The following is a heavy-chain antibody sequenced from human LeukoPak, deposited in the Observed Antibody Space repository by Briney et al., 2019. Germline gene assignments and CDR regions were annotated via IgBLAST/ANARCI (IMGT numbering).Heavy chain of an antibody. CDR2: MYYSGNT. D-gene: IGHD6-19*01. J-gene: IGHJ4*02. CDR3: AMAVAGNIDY. Sequence: PSETLSLTCTVSGGSISSYYWNWIRQPPGKGLEWIGYMYYSGNTNYNPSLKSRVAISADTSKNQFSLNLSSVTAADTAVYYCAMAVAGNIDYWGQGTLVTVSS. V-gene: IGHV4-59*01. CDR1: GGSISSYY.